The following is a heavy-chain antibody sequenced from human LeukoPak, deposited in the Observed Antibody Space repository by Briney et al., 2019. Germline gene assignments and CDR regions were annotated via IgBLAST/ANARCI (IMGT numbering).Heavy chain of an antibody. CDR2: ISGDGGRT. J-gene: IGHJ3*02. CDR1: GFTFDDYA. CDR3: AKDLASVYDAFNI. V-gene: IGHV3-43*02. Sequence: PGGSLRLSCAASGFTFDDYAMNWVRQAPGKGLEWVSPISGDGGRTFYADSVKGRFTISRDNSKNSLYLEMNSMRTEDTALYYCAKDLASVYDAFNIWGQGTMVTVSS.